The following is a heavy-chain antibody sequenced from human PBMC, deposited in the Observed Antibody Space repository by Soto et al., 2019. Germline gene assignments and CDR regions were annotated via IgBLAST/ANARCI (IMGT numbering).Heavy chain of an antibody. CDR2: IGPESGAT. CDR1: GYTFAGHY. D-gene: IGHD1-26*01. V-gene: IGHV1-2*02. J-gene: IGHJ5*02. CDR3: ARSSGGNFGIIIEGTNWFAP. Sequence: GASVKVSCKASGYTFAGHYIHWVRQAPEQGPEWMGEIGPESGATRYAQKFKGRVTLTRDTSASTVYMEVSSLTSEDTAMYYCARSSGGNFGIIIEGTNWFAPWGQGALVTVSS.